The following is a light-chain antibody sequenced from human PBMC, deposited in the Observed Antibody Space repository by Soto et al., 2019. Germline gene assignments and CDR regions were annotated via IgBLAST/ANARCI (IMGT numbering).Light chain of an antibody. CDR3: SSYTSSHTLV. CDR1: TSDVGGYNY. V-gene: IGLV2-14*01. J-gene: IGLJ1*01. Sequence: QSVLTQPASVSGSPGQSITISCTGTTSDVGGYNYVSWYQQHPGKAPKLMIYEVINRPSGVSNRFSGSKSGNTASLTISGLQAEDEADYYCSSYTSSHTLVFGTGTKLTVL. CDR2: EVI.